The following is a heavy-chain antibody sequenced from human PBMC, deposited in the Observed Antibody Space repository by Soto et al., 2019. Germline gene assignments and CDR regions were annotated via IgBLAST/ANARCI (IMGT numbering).Heavy chain of an antibody. V-gene: IGHV3-23*01. CDR3: AKRSSSSTLDY. CDR2: INNGGGST. CDR1: GFTFSSYT. D-gene: IGHD6-6*01. J-gene: IGHJ4*02. Sequence: GGSLRLSCATSGFTFSSYTMSWVRQAPGKGLEWVSLINNGGGSTYYTDSVRGRFTISRDNSKNTLYLQMNSLRAEDTAVYYCAKRSSSSTLDYWGQGTLVTVSS.